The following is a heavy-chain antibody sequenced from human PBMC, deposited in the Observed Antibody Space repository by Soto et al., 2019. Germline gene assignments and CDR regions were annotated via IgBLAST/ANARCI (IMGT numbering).Heavy chain of an antibody. CDR2: ISGSGGST. CDR3: AKGASIWFGELWNYYYYGMDV. Sequence: GGSLRLSCAASGFTFSSYAMSWVRQAPGKGLEWVSAISGSGGSTYYADSVKGRFTISRDNSKNTLYLQMNSLRAEDTAVYYCAKGASIWFGELWNYYYYGMDVWGQGTTVTVSS. J-gene: IGHJ6*02. D-gene: IGHD3-10*01. V-gene: IGHV3-23*01. CDR1: GFTFSSYA.